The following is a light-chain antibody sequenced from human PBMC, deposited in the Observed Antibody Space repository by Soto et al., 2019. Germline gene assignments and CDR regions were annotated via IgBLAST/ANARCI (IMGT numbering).Light chain of an antibody. V-gene: IGKV3-20*01. J-gene: IGKJ2*01. CDR2: AAS. Sequence: EIVLTQSPGTLSLSPGERVTLSCGASQRVSSSYLGWYQQKIGQAPRLLIYAASSRATGIPDRFSGSGSGTDFTLNISRLEPEDFAVYYCQYYGSSLYTFGQGTKLEIK. CDR1: QRVSSSY. CDR3: QYYGSSLYT.